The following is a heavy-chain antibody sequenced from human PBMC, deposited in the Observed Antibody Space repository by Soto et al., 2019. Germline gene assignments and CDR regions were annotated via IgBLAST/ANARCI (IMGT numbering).Heavy chain of an antibody. D-gene: IGHD6-13*01. CDR2: ISWDGGST. V-gene: IGHV3-43*01. CDR3: ATSYSSTKPTTDYYYYGMDV. Sequence: PGGSLRLSCAASGFTFDDYTMHWVRQAPGKGLEWVSLISWDGGSTYYADSVKGRFTISRDNSKNSLYLQMNSLRTEDTALYYCATSYSSTKPTTDYYYYGMDVWGQGTTVTVS. J-gene: IGHJ6*02. CDR1: GFTFDDYT.